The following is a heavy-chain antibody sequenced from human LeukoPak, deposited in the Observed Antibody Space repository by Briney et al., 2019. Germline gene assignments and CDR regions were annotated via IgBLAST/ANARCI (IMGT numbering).Heavy chain of an antibody. CDR3: ATTNHYYDSSGYSPFDY. J-gene: IGHJ4*02. D-gene: IGHD3-22*01. CDR1: GFTFSSYG. CDR2: ISGSGGST. Sequence: GGTLRLSCAASGFTFSSYGMSWVRQAPGKGLQWVSAISGSGGSTYYADSVKGRFTVFRDNSKNTLYLQMNSLRAEDTAVYYCATTNHYYDSSGYSPFDYWGQGTLVTVSS. V-gene: IGHV3-23*01.